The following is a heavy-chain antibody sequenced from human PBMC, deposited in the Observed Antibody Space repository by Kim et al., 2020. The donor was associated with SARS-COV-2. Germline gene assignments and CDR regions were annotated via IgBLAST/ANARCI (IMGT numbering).Heavy chain of an antibody. D-gene: IGHD3-10*01. V-gene: IGHV3-74*01. CDR3: ASSMVRGTPLDY. CDR1: GFTFSSYW. Sequence: GGSLRLSCAVSGFTFSSYWMHWVRQAPGKGLVWVSRINSDGSSTNYADSVKGRFTISRDNAKNTLYLQMNSLRGEDTAVYYCASSMVRGTPLDYWGQGTLVTVSS. J-gene: IGHJ4*02. CDR2: INSDGSST.